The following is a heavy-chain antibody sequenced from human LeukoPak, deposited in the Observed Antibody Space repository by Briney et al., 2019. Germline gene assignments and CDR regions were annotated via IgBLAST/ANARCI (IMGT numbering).Heavy chain of an antibody. CDR3: ARDIGPTDH. J-gene: IGHJ5*02. CDR1: GFTFSSYW. CDR2: INSDGSFT. Sequence: GGSLRLSCVASGFTFSSYWMHWVRQAPGKGQVWVSRINSDGSFTSCADSVKGRFTISRDNAKNTLYLQMNSLRAEDTAVYYCARDIGPTDHWGQGTLVTVSS. V-gene: IGHV3-74*01. D-gene: IGHD1-26*01.